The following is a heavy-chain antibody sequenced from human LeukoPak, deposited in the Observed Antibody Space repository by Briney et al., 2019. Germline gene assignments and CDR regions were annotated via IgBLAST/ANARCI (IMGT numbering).Heavy chain of an antibody. V-gene: IGHV4-4*07. CDR1: GGSISSYY. CDR3: ARDSGLGGSIDY. CDR2: IYTSGST. J-gene: IGHJ4*02. Sequence: SETLSLTCTVSGGSISSYYWSWTRQPAGKGLEWIGRIYTSGSTNYNPSLKSRVTMSADTSKNQFSLKLSSVTAADTAVYYCARDSGLGGSIDYWGQGTLVTVSS. D-gene: IGHD2-15*01.